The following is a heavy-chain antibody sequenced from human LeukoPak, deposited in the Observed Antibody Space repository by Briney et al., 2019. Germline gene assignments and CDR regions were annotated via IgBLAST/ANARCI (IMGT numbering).Heavy chain of an antibody. Sequence: GASVKVSGKPFDTTSTGYYMHWVRQAPGQGLEWMGWINPNSGGTNYAQKFQGRVTMTRDTSISTAYMELSRLRSDDTAVYYCAREQGSNWFDPWGQGTLVTVSS. V-gene: IGHV1-2*02. CDR2: INPNSGGT. D-gene: IGHD6-6*01. CDR1: DTTSTGYY. J-gene: IGHJ5*02. CDR3: AREQGSNWFDP.